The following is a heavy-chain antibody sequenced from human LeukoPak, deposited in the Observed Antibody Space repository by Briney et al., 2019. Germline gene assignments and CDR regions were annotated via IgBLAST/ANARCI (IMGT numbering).Heavy chain of an antibody. D-gene: IGHD3-16*01. CDR1: GGSFSGYY. J-gene: IGHJ4*02. CDR3: AILGRYDYFIDY. V-gene: IGHV4-30-2*01. CDR2: IYHSGST. Sequence: SETLSLTCAVYGGSFSGYYWSWIRQPPGKGLEWIGYIYHSGSTYYNSSLKSRVTISVDRSKNQFSLKLTSVTAADTAVYYCAILGRYDYFIDYWGQGTLVTVSS.